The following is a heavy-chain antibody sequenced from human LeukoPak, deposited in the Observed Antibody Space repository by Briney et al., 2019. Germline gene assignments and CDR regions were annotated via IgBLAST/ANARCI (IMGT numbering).Heavy chain of an antibody. CDR2: INSDGSST. Sequence: AGGSLRLSCAASGFTFSSYWMHWVRHVPGKGLVWVSHINSDGSSTNYADSVKGRFAISRDNVKNTLYLHMNSLRAEDTAVYYCARDLGGGWYFNWGQGTLVTVSS. CDR3: ARDLGGGWYFN. D-gene: IGHD2-15*01. CDR1: GFTFSSYW. J-gene: IGHJ4*02. V-gene: IGHV3-74*01.